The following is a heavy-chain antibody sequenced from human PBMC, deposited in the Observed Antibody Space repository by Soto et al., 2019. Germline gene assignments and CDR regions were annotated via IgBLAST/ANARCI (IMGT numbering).Heavy chain of an antibody. Sequence: GESLKISCAASGFTFSSYAMSWVRQAPGKGLEWVSAISGSGGSTYYADSVKGRFTISRDNSKNTLYLQMNSLRAEDTAVYYCANSLLLWFGEPQPLGQGGPLFDYWGQGTLVTVSS. J-gene: IGHJ4*02. CDR1: GFTFSSYA. CDR2: ISGSGGST. V-gene: IGHV3-23*01. D-gene: IGHD3-10*01. CDR3: ANSLLLWFGEPQPLGQGGPLFDY.